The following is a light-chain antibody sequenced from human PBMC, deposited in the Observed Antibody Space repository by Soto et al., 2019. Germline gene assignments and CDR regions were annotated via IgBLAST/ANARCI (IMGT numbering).Light chain of an antibody. CDR3: SSYTTSSTHWV. CDR2: EVS. CDR1: RSGGGGYNY. V-gene: IGLV2-14*01. J-gene: IGLJ3*02. Sequence: QSALTQPASVSGSPGQSIPIFRRGTRSGGGGYNYVSWYQQHPGSAPKLMICEVSNRPSGVSNRFSGSKSGNTASLTISGLQAEDEADYYCSSYTTSSTHWVFGGGTKLTVL.